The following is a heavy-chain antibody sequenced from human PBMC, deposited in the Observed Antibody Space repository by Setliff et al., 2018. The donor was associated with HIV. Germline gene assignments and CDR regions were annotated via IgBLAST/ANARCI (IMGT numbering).Heavy chain of an antibody. CDR3: ARGRDYTGSWFRPFYLDF. V-gene: IGHV4-34*01. CDR1: GGSFSAYH. D-gene: IGHD3-3*01. CDR2: INHSGST. J-gene: IGHJ4*01. Sequence: ASETLSLTCTVYGGSFSAYHWSWIRQTPGKGLEWLGEINHSGSTAYNLALESRVSMSIDTSKNQFSLKLTSVTAADTAIYCCARGRDYTGSWFRPFYLDFWGHGNLVTVS.